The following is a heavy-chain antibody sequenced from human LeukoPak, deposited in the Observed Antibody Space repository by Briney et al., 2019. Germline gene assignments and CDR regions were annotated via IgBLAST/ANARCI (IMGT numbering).Heavy chain of an antibody. D-gene: IGHD2-2*01. J-gene: IGHJ3*02. CDR1: GFTVSSNY. CDR3: ARKEIIGYCSSTSCYGAFDI. Sequence: GGSLRLSCAASGFTVSSNYMSWVRQASGKGLEWVSVIYSGGSTYYADSVKGRFTISRDNSKNTLYLQMNSLRAEDTAVYYCARKEIIGYCSSTSCYGAFDIWGQGTMVTVSS. CDR2: IYSGGST. V-gene: IGHV3-53*01.